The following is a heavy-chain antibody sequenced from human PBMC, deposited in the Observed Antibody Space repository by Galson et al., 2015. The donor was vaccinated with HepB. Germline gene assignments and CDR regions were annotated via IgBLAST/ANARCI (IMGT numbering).Heavy chain of an antibody. V-gene: IGHV3-11*01. J-gene: IGHJ3*02. CDR2: ISSSGSTI. Sequence: SLRLSCAASGFTFSDYYMSWFRQGPGKGLEWVSYISSSGSTIYYADSVKGRFTISRDNTKNSLYLQMNSLRAEDTALYYCARGSDSYDSSGGYDIWGQGTMVTVSS. D-gene: IGHD3-22*01. CDR1: GFTFSDYY. CDR3: ARGSDSYDSSGGYDI.